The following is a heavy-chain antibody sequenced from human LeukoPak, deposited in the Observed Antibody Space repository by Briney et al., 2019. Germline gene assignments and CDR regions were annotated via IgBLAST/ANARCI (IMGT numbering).Heavy chain of an antibody. CDR1: GYSFANYW. CDR2: IHPGNSDT. V-gene: IGHV5-51*01. Sequence: GESLKISCKDSGYSFANYWIGWVRQMPGKGLEWMGIIHPGNSDTKYSPSFQGQVTISADRSISTAYLQWGSLKASDTAVYYCTRHNNWGFDYWGQGALVTVSS. D-gene: IGHD7-27*01. CDR3: TRHNNWGFDY. J-gene: IGHJ4*02.